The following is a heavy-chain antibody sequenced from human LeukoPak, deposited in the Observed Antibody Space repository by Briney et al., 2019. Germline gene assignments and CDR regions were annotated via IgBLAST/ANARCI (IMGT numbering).Heavy chain of an antibody. CDR1: GGSFSGYY. V-gene: IGHV4-34*01. J-gene: IGHJ6*03. CDR3: ARVPRRYYYYMDV. CDR2: INHSGST. Sequence: PSETLSLTCAVYGGSFSGYYWSWIRQPPGKGLEWIGEINHSGSTNYNPSLKSRVTISVDTSKNRFSLKLSSVTAADTAVYYCARVPRRYYYYMDVWGKGTTVTVSS.